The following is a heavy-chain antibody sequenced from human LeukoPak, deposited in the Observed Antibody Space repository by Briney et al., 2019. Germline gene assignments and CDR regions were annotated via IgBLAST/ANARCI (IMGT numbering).Heavy chain of an antibody. V-gene: IGHV1-24*01. CDR1: GYTLTELS. J-gene: IGHJ1*01. Sequence: ASVKVSCKVSGYTLTELSMHWVRQAPGKVLEWMGGFDPEDGETIYAQKFQGRVTMTEDTSTDTAYMELSSLRSEDTAVYYCATPYYYDSSGYYYAYFQHWGQGTLVTVSS. CDR3: ATPYYYDSSGYYYAYFQH. D-gene: IGHD3-22*01. CDR2: FDPEDGET.